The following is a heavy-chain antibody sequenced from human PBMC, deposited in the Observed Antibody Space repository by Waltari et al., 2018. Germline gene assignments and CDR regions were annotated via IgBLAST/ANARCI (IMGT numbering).Heavy chain of an antibody. CDR2: MSYDGKKK. CDR1: GFTFINYA. CDR3: AREFGRSFDY. Sequence: QVQLVESGGGVVQPGRSLRLSCSASGFTFINYAIHWVRQAPGKGLEWVTVMSYDGKKKYYADSVKGRFTISRDNSKSTLFLQMDSLRPDDTAVYYCAREFGRSFDYWGQGTLVTVSS. D-gene: IGHD3-10*01. V-gene: IGHV3-30*03. J-gene: IGHJ4*02.